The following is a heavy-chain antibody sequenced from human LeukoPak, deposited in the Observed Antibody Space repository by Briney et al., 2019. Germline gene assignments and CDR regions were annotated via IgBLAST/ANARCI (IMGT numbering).Heavy chain of an antibody. Sequence: SETLSLTCAVSGGSISSNNWWSWVRQPPGKGLEWIGEIYHSGSTNYNPSLKSRVTISVDKSKNQFSLKLSSVTAADTAVYYCTRLNDWRYDILTGYYPLWGQGTLVTVSS. CDR2: IYHSGST. CDR3: TRLNDWRYDILTGYYPL. CDR1: GGSISSNNW. V-gene: IGHV4-4*02. D-gene: IGHD3-9*01. J-gene: IGHJ4*02.